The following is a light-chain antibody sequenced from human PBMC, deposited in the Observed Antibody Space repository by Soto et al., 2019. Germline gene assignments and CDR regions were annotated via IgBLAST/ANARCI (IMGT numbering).Light chain of an antibody. J-gene: IGLJ1*01. V-gene: IGLV1-40*01. CDR2: ANT. Sequence: QSVLTQPPSLSGTPGQRVTISCSGSSSNIGGNTVHWYQHLPGTAPKLLIYANTNRPSGVPGRFSGSKSGTSASLAITGLQAEDEADYYCQSYDSSLSGYVFGTGTKVTVL. CDR3: QSYDSSLSGYV. CDR1: SSNIGGNT.